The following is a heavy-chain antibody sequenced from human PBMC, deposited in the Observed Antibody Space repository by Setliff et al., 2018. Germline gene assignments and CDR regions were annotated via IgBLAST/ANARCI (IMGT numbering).Heavy chain of an antibody. D-gene: IGHD2-2*01. CDR2: INPNSGGT. J-gene: IGHJ6*02. CDR3: ARGIVTVVVPAAIPYWGYYGMDV. Sequence: ASVKVSCKASGYTFTGYYMHWVRQASGQGLEWMGWINPNSGGTNYAQKFQGRVTMTRDTSISTAYMELSRLRSDDTAVYYCARGIVTVVVPAAIPYWGYYGMDVWGQGTTVTVSS. V-gene: IGHV1-2*02. CDR1: GYTFTGYY.